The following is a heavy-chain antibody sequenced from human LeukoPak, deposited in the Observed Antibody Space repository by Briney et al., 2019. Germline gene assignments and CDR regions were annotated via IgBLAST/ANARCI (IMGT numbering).Heavy chain of an antibody. CDR1: GYTFTSYG. D-gene: IGHD3-9*01. CDR3: ARDQNYDILTGLGY. J-gene: IGHJ4*02. Sequence: ASVKVSCKASGYTFTSYGISWVRQAPGQGLKWMGWISAYNGNTDYAQNLQGRVTMTTDTSTSTAFMDLRGLTSDDTAVYYCARDQNYDILTGLGYWGQGTLVTVPS. CDR2: ISAYNGNT. V-gene: IGHV1-18*01.